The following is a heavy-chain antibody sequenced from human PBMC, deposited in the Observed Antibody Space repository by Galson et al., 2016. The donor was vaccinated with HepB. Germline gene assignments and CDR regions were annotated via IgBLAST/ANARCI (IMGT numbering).Heavy chain of an antibody. CDR2: IYYSGST. Sequence: SETLSLTCAVSGGSISSSNWWSWARQSPGKGLEWIGEIYYSGSTNYNPSLKSRVTISVDTSKNQFSLKLRSVTAADTAVYYCAKDSRHMYYFDYWGQGALVTVSS. V-gene: IGHV4-4*02. CDR1: GGSISSSNW. CDR3: AKDSRHMYYFDY. J-gene: IGHJ4*02.